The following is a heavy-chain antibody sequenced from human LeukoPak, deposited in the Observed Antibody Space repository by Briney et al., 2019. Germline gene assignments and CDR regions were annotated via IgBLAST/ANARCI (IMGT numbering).Heavy chain of an antibody. Sequence: PSETLSLTCAVSGGSISSGGYSWSWIRQLPGKGLEWIGYIYHSGSTYYNPSLKSRVTISVDTSKNQFSLKLSSVTTADTAVYYCARGVPFYYFDYWGQGTLVTVSS. CDR1: GGSISSGGYS. CDR2: IYHSGST. D-gene: IGHD2-2*01. CDR3: ARGVPFYYFDY. J-gene: IGHJ4*02. V-gene: IGHV4-30-2*01.